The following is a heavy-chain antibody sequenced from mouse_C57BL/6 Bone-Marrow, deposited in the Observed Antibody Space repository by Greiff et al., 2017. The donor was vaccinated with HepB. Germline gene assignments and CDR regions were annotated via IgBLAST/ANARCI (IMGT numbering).Heavy chain of an antibody. D-gene: IGHD1-1*01. CDR3: AREGTTAWFAY. CDR2: ISDGGSYT. Sequence: EVMLVESGGGLVKPGGSLKLSCAASGFTFSSYAMSWVRQTPEKRLEWVATISDGGSYTYYPDNVKGRFTISRDNAKNNLYLQMSHLKSEDTAMYYCAREGTTAWFAYWGQGTLVTVSA. J-gene: IGHJ3*01. V-gene: IGHV5-4*01. CDR1: GFTFSSYA.